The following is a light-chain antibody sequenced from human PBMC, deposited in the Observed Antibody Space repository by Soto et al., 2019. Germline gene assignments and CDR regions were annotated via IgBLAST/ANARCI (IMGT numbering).Light chain of an antibody. Sequence: QSVLTQPRSVSGSPVQSVTISCTGTSSDVGAYNYVSWYQQHPAKAPNLMIYDVSKRPSGVPDRFSGSKSGNTASLTISGLQAEDEGDYYCCSYTNSAYVFGTGTKVTVL. J-gene: IGLJ1*01. CDR3: CSYTNSAYV. V-gene: IGLV2-11*01. CDR1: SSDVGAYNY. CDR2: DVS.